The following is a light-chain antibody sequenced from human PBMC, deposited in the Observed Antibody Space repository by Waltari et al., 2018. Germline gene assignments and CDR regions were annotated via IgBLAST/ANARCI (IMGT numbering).Light chain of an antibody. J-gene: IGKJ1*01. V-gene: IGKV3-20*01. CDR3: QRNDRLPVT. CDR2: GAS. Sequence: EIVLTQSPGTPSLSPGERATLSCRASQSVGRALIWYQQKPGQAPRLLIYGASTRATGIPDRFSGSGFGTDFSLTISRLEPEDFAVYYCQRNDRLPVTFGQGTKVEIK. CDR1: QSVGRA.